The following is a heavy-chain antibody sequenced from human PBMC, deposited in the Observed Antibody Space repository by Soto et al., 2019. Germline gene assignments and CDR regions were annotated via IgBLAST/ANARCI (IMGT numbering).Heavy chain of an antibody. V-gene: IGHV1-69*02. CDR1: GGTFSSYT. CDR2: IIPILGIA. J-gene: IGHJ4*02. D-gene: IGHD3-9*01. Sequence: QVQLVQSGAEVKKPGSSVKVSCKASGGTFSSYTISWVRQAPGQGLEWMGRIIPILGIANYAQKFQGRVTLNADTSKSKDYMEMSSLRSEDTAVYYCARSYYAILTGLDYWGQGTLVTVSS. CDR3: ARSYYAILTGLDY.